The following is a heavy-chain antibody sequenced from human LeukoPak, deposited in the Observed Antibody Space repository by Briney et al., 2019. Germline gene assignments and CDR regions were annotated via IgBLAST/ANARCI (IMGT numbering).Heavy chain of an antibody. D-gene: IGHD2-8*01. CDR2: INPNSGGT. CDR3: AKGEYAGNFDY. CDR1: GYTFTGYY. Sequence: ASVKVSCKASGYTFTGYYIRWVRQAPGQGLEWMGRINPNSGGTDYAQKFQGRVTMTRATSVSTAYMELIRLKSDDTAMYYCAKGEYAGNFDYWGQGTLVTVSS. J-gene: IGHJ4*02. V-gene: IGHV1-2*06.